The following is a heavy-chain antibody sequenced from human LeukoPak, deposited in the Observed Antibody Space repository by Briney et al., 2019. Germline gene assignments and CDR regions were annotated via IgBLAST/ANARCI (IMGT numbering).Heavy chain of an antibody. CDR1: GGSISSGGYY. CDR3: ARVNIAAAIDY. CDR2: IYYSGST. J-gene: IGHJ4*02. D-gene: IGHD6-13*01. V-gene: IGHV4-31*03. Sequence: SENLPLTCTVSGGSISSGGYYWSWIRQHPGKGLEWIGYIYYSGSTYYNPSLKSRVTISVDTSKNQFSLKLSSVTAADTAVYYCARVNIAAAIDYWGQGTLVTVSS.